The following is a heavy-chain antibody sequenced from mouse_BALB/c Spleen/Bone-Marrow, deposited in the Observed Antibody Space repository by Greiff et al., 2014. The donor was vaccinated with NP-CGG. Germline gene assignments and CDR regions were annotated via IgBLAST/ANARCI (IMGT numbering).Heavy chain of an antibody. CDR1: GFTFSTYA. V-gene: IGHV5-9-3*01. Sequence: EVQLVESGGGLAKPGGSLQLSCAASGFTFSTYAMSWVRQTPEKRLEWVATISSSGSYTYYPDSVKGRFNISRDNAKNTLYLQMSSLRSEDTAMFYCSRLRMITTYFDVWGAGTTVTVSS. CDR3: SRLRMITTYFDV. D-gene: IGHD2-4*01. CDR2: ISSSGSYT. J-gene: IGHJ1*01.